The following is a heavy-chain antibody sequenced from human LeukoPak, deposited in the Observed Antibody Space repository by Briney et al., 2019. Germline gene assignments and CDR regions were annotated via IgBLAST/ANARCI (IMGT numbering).Heavy chain of an antibody. CDR1: GYSISIGYH. D-gene: IGHD7-27*01. Sequence: PSETLSLTCVVSGYSISIGYHWGWIRQPPGKGLEWIGSVYRSGTTYYDPSLKSRVTISVDTSKNQISLKVRSVTAADTAMYYCARENWVFDYWGQGILVTVSS. CDR3: ARENWVFDY. V-gene: IGHV4-38-2*02. J-gene: IGHJ4*02. CDR2: VYRSGTT.